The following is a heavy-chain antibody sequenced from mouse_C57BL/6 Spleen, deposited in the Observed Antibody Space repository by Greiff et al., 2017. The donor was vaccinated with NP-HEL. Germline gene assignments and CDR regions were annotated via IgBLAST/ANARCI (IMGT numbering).Heavy chain of an antibody. D-gene: IGHD2-3*01. CDR3: ARDDGYYHAMDY. J-gene: IGHJ4*01. CDR1: GYTFTSYW. V-gene: IGHV1-69*01. CDR2: IDPSDSYT. Sequence: VQLQQPGAELVMPGASVKLSCKASGYTFTSYWMHWVKQRPGQGLEWIGEIDPSDSYTNYNQKFKGKSTLTVDKSSSTAYMQLSSLTSEDSAVYYCARDDGYYHAMDYWGQGTSVTVSS.